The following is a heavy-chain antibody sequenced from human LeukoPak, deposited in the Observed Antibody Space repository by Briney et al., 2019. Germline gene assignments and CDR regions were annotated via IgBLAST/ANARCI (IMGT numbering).Heavy chain of an antibody. D-gene: IGHD6-13*01. CDR3: AKEGMYSSSWSPRGHYYYGMDV. Sequence: PGGSLRLSCAASGFTFSSYGMHWVRQAPGKGLEWVAVISYDGSNKYYADSVKGRFTISRDNSKNTLYLQMNSLRAEDTAVYYCAKEGMYSSSWSPRGHYYYGMDVWGQGTTVTVSS. J-gene: IGHJ6*02. V-gene: IGHV3-30*18. CDR1: GFTFSSYG. CDR2: ISYDGSNK.